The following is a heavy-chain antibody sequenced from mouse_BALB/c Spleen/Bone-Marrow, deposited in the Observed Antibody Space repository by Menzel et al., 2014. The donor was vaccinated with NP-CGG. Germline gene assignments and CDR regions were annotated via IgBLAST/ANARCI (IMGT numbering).Heavy chain of an antibody. CDR2: ISSGSSTI. Sequence: EVHLVESGGGLVQPGGSRKLSCAASGFTFSSFGMHWVRQAPEKGLEWVAYISSGSSTIYYADTVKGRFTISRDNPKTTPLLQMTSLSSEDTAMYYCARGGNYAWFAYWGQGTLVTVSA. D-gene: IGHD2-1*01. V-gene: IGHV5-17*02. CDR3: ARGGNYAWFAY. J-gene: IGHJ3*01. CDR1: GFTFSSFG.